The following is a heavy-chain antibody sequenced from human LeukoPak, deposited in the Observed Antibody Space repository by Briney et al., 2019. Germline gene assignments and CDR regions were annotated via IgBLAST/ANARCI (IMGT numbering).Heavy chain of an antibody. CDR1: GGTFSSYA. D-gene: IGHD6-19*01. J-gene: IGHJ3*02. CDR2: IIPIFGTA. CDR3: ARDKRWLGLDAFDI. Sequence: PPASVKVSCKASGGTFSSYAISWVRQAPGQGLEWMGGIIPIFGTANYAQKFQGRVTITADESTSTAYMELRSLRSDDTAVYYCARDKRWLGLDAFDIWGQGTMVTVSS. V-gene: IGHV1-69*01.